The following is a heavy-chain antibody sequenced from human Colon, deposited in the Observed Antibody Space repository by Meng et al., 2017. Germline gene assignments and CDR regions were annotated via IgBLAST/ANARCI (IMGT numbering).Heavy chain of an antibody. Sequence: GESLKISWAASGFTFSSHAMNWVRQAPGRGLEWVSGISGSGGRTDYADSVKGRFTTSRDNSNNMLYLQMSSLRAEDTAIYYCARRRRDGYNSEIDSWGQGTLVTVSS. V-gene: IGHV3-23*01. CDR2: ISGSGGRT. CDR3: ARRRRDGYNSEIDS. D-gene: IGHD5-24*01. CDR1: GFTFSSHA. J-gene: IGHJ4*02.